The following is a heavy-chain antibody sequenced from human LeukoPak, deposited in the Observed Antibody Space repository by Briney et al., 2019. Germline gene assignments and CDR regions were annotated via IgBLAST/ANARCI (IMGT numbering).Heavy chain of an antibody. D-gene: IGHD1-26*01. CDR3: ASGGSYDY. J-gene: IGHJ4*02. CDR1: GGSFSGYY. V-gene: IGHV4-34*01. Sequence: SETLSLTCAVYGGSFSGYYWSWIRQPPGKGLEWIGEINHSGSTNYNPSLKSRVTISVDTSKNQFSLKLSSVTAADTAVYYCASGGSYDYRGQGTLVTVSS. CDR2: INHSGST.